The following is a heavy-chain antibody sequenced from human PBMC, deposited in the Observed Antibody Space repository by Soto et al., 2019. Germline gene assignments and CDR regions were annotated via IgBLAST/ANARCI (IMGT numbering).Heavy chain of an antibody. Sequence: PSETLSLSCSASGFTFSSYAMHWVRQAPGKGLEYVSAISSNGGSTYYADSVKGRFTISRGNSKNTLYLQMSSLRAEDTAVYYCVKALRYFDWLPDFDYWGQGTLVTVSS. J-gene: IGHJ4*02. CDR2: ISSNGGST. CDR1: GFTFSSYA. D-gene: IGHD3-9*01. CDR3: VKALRYFDWLPDFDY. V-gene: IGHV3-64D*06.